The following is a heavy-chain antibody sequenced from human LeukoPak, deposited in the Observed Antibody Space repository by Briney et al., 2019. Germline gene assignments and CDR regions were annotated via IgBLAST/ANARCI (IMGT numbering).Heavy chain of an antibody. V-gene: IGHV1-18*01. D-gene: IGHD2-2*01. CDR2: ISAYNGNT. Sequence: ASVKVSCKASGGTFSSYAISWVRQAPGQGLEWMGWISAYNGNTNYAQKLQGRVTMTTDTSTSTAYMELRSLRSDDTAVYYCARVVVDCSSTSCYARYLYYYGMDVWGQGTTVTVSS. CDR3: ARVVVDCSSTSCYARYLYYYGMDV. J-gene: IGHJ6*02. CDR1: GGTFSSYA.